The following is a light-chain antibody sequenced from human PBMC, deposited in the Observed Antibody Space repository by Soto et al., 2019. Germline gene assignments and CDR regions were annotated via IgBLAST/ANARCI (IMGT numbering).Light chain of an antibody. V-gene: IGLV2-14*01. J-gene: IGLJ3*02. CDR2: EVS. Sequence: QSVLTQPPSASGSPGQSVTISCTGTSSDIGAYNHVSWYQHHPGKVPKLIIYEVSHRPLGISDHFSGSKSGNTASLTISGLQTEDEADYYCSSYTSTTRVFGGGTKLTVL. CDR3: SSYTSTTRV. CDR1: SSDIGAYNH.